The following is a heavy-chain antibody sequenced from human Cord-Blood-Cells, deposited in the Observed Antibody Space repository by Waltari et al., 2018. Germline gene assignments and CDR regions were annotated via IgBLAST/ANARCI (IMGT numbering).Heavy chain of an antibody. D-gene: IGHD2-2*01. CDR2: IYHSGST. J-gene: IGHJ5*02. Sequence: QVQLQESGPGLVKPSETLSLTCTVSGYSISSGYYWGWIRQPPGTGLEWIGSIYHSGSTYYNPSLKSRVTISVDTSKNQFSLKLSSVTAADTAVYYCARSFCSSTSCLNWFDPWGQGTLVTVSS. CDR1: GYSISSGYY. V-gene: IGHV4-38-2*02. CDR3: ARSFCSSTSCLNWFDP.